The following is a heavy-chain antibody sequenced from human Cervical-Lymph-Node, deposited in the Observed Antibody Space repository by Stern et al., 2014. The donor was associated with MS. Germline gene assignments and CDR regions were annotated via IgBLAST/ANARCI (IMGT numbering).Heavy chain of an antibody. V-gene: IGHV3-15*01. CDR3: TTAYVPLE. CDR2: IKSNRDGGTA. Sequence: EVQLVESGGGLVKPGGSLRLSCAVSGFTFSNAWMSWVRQAPGKGLEWVGRIKSNRDGGTADYAAPVKGRFTISREDSKSTLFLQMNSLKTEDTAVYYCTTAYVPLEGGQGTLVTVSS. CDR1: GFTFSNAW. D-gene: IGHD3-10*02. J-gene: IGHJ4*02.